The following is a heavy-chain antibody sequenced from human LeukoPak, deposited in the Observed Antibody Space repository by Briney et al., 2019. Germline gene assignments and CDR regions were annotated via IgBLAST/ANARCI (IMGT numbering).Heavy chain of an antibody. D-gene: IGHD4-17*01. V-gene: IGHV3-7*01. CDR2: IKQDGSEK. Sequence: GGSLRLSCAASGFTFSSYSMNWVRQAPGKGLEWVANIKQDGSEKYYVDSVKGRFTISRDNAKNSLYLQMNSLRAEDTAVYYCAREGALTVTKDAFDIWGQGTMVTVSS. CDR1: GFTFSSYS. CDR3: AREGALTVTKDAFDI. J-gene: IGHJ3*02.